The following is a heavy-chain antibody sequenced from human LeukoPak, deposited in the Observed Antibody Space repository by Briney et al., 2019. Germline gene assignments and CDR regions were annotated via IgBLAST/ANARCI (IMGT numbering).Heavy chain of an antibody. CDR3: ARHAWYYYDSSGYYHDRYFDY. CDR1: GGSISSYY. D-gene: IGHD3-22*01. V-gene: IGHV4-59*08. CDR2: IYYSGST. Sequence: SETLSLTCTVSGGSISSYYWSWIRQPPGKGLEWIGYIYYSGSTNYNPSLKSRVTISVDTSKNQFSLKLSSVTAADTAVYYCARHAWYYYDSSGYYHDRYFDYWGQGTLVTVSS. J-gene: IGHJ4*02.